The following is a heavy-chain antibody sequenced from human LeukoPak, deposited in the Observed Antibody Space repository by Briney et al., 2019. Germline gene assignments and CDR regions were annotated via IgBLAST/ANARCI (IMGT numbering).Heavy chain of an antibody. CDR2: MNPNSGNT. J-gene: IGHJ4*02. CDR1: GYTFTSYD. D-gene: IGHD4-17*01. Sequence: ASVKVSCKASGYTFTSYDINWVRQATGQGLEWMGWMNPNSGNTDYAQKFQGRVTMTRNTSISTAYMELSSLRSEDTAVYYCASVYGDYFSDYWGQGTLVTVSS. CDR3: ASVYGDYFSDY. V-gene: IGHV1-8*01.